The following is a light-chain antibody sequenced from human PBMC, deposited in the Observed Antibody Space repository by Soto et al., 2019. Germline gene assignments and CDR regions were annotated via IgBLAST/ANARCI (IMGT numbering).Light chain of an antibody. CDR2: DAS. V-gene: IGKV1-5*01. J-gene: IGKJ1*01. Sequence: DIQMTQSPSTLSASVGDRDTITCRASQSIITWLAWYQQKPGKAPNLLIYDASNLASGAPSRFIGSRSVTEFTLTNTSLQAGDFATHLCLQYNTHYRPFGQGTKVEI. CDR3: LQYNTHYRP. CDR1: QSIITW.